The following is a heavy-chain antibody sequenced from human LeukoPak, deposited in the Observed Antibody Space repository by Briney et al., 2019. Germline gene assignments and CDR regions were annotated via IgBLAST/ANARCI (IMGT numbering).Heavy chain of an antibody. Sequence: AASVKVSCKASGYTFTGYYMHWVRQAPGQGLEWMGWINPNSGGTNYAQKFQGRVTMTRDTSISTAYMELSGLRSDDTAVYYCASWPRPALKYYYDSSGYHEYFQHWGQGTLVTVSS. CDR3: ASWPRPALKYYYDSSGYHEYFQH. CDR1: GYTFTGYY. J-gene: IGHJ1*01. V-gene: IGHV1-2*02. D-gene: IGHD3-22*01. CDR2: INPNSGGT.